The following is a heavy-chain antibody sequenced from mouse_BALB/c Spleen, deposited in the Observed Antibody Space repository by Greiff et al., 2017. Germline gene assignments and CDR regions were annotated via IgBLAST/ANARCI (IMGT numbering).Heavy chain of an antibody. CDR3: ARDWGTSYAMDY. D-gene: IGHD3-3*01. V-gene: IGHV5-6-3*01. J-gene: IGHJ4*01. CDR2: INSNGGST. Sequence: EVQVVESGGGLVQPGGSLKLSCAASGFTFSSYGMSWVRQTPDKRLELVATINSNGGSTYYPDSVKGRFTISRDNAKNTLYLQMSSLKSEDTAMYYCARDWGTSYAMDYWGQGTSVTVSA. CDR1: GFTFSSYG.